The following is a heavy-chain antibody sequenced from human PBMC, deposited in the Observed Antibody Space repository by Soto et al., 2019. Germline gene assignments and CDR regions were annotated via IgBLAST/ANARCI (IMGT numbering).Heavy chain of an antibody. Sequence: SETLSLTCTVSGGSVSSGSYYWSWIRQPPGKGLEWIGYIYYSGSTNYNPSLKSRVTISVDTSKNQFSLKLSSVTAADTAVYYCERGRGSSYYYYCGMDVWGQGPTVTVS. J-gene: IGHJ6*02. V-gene: IGHV4-61*01. CDR3: ERGRGSSYYYYCGMDV. D-gene: IGHD2-2*01. CDR2: IYYSGST. CDR1: GGSVSSGSYY.